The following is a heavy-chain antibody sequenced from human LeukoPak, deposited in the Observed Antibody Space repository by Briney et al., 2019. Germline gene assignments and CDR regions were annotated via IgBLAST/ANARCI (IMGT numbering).Heavy chain of an antibody. CDR1: GFTFEGHG. J-gene: IGHJ6*03. CDR3: AKDVNSGLYYYYMDV. Sequence: PGRSLRLSCAASGFTFEGHGMQWVRQASGEGLEGVSGLNRNCGRIGYGDSVEGRFTISRGKAKNSPYLPMNSPRTEGQGLHYCAKDVNSGLYYYYMDVWGKGTTVTVP. D-gene: IGHD6-25*01. V-gene: IGHV3-9*01. CDR2: LNRNCGRI.